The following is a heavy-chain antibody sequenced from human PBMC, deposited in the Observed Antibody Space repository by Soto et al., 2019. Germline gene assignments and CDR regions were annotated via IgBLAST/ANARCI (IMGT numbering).Heavy chain of an antibody. CDR2: INEDGSEK. V-gene: IGHV3-7*03. Sequence: EVQLAESGGGLVQPGGSLRLSCAASGFSFSLFWMSWVRQTPGKGLEWVANINEDGSEKFFADSVKGRFTISRDNAKNSLAVQINSLTADDTAVYYCARTGWPQSSYYFDYWGQGTLVTVSS. CDR3: ARTGWPQSSYYFDY. D-gene: IGHD3-16*01. CDR1: GFSFSLFW. J-gene: IGHJ4*02.